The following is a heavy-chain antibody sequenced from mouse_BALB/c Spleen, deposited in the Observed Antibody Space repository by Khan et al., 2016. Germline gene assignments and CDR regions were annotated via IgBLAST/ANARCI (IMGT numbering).Heavy chain of an antibody. J-gene: IGHJ4*01. V-gene: IGHV3-1*02. CDR3: ARWNGYYAMDY. CDR1: GYSITSGYS. Sequence: EVQLQESGPDLVKPSQSLSLTCTVTGYSITSGYSWHWIRQSPGNKLGWMGYIPYSGSTNYNPSFKSRTSITRDTSKNQFFLQWNSVTTEDTATYYCARWNGYYAMDYWGQGTSVTVSS. CDR2: IPYSGST.